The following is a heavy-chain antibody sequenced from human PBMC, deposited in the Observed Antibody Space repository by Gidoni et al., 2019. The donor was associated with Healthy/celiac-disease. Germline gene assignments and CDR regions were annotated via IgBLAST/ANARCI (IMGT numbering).Heavy chain of an antibody. D-gene: IGHD4-17*01. CDR2: INHSGST. CDR3: ASSHDYGDFTLEDY. Sequence: QLQLQQCGAGLLKPSETLSLTCAAYGGSFSGYYWSCIRQPPGKGLEWIGEINHSGSTNYHPSLKSRVTISVDTSKDQFSLKLSSVTAADTAVYYCASSHDYGDFTLEDYWGQGTLVTVSS. CDR1: GGSFSGYY. J-gene: IGHJ4*02. V-gene: IGHV4-34*01.